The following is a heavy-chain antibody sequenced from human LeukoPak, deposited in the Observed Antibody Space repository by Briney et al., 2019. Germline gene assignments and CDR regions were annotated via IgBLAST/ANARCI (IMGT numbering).Heavy chain of an antibody. CDR1: GGSVSGGSISSTTHH. Sequence: PSETLSLTCTVSGGSVSGGSISSTTHHWGWIRQPPGKGLEWIGSIYYTGSTYHNPSLKSRVTMSVDTSKSQVSLSLNSVTAADTAMYYCARGFWTGCFDAYDIWGQGTMVTVSA. CDR2: IYYTGST. J-gene: IGHJ3*02. D-gene: IGHD3/OR15-3a*01. CDR3: ARGFWTGCFDAYDI. V-gene: IGHV4-39*01.